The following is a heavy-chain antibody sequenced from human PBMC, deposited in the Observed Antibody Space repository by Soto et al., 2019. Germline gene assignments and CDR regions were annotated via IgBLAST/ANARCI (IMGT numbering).Heavy chain of an antibody. CDR1: GFTFSSYA. J-gene: IGHJ4*02. V-gene: IGHV3-23*01. D-gene: IGHD4-17*01. CDR3: AKAFDYGDYVRGFDY. CDR2: ISGSGGST. Sequence: GGSLRLSCAASGFTFSSYAMSWVRQAPGKGLEWVSAISGSGGSTYYADSVKGRFTISRDNSKNTLYLQMNSLRAEDTAVYYCAKAFDYGDYVRGFDYWGQGTLVTVSS.